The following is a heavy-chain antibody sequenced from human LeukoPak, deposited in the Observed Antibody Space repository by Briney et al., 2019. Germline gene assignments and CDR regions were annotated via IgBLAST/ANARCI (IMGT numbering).Heavy chain of an antibody. CDR1: GFTFSSYG. Sequence: PGRSLRLSCAASGFTFSSYGMHWVRQAPGKGLEWVAVISYDGSNKYYADSVKGRFTISRDNSKNTLYLQMNSLRAEDTAVYYCARDHNSSLPSWGQGTLVTVSS. CDR3: ARDHNSSLPS. CDR2: ISYDGSNK. D-gene: IGHD6-13*01. V-gene: IGHV3-30*03. J-gene: IGHJ4*02.